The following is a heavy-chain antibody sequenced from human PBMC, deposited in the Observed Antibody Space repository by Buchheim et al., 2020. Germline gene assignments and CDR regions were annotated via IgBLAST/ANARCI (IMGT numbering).Heavy chain of an antibody. Sequence: EVQLVESGGGLIQPGGSLRLSCGGSGFTLTTFWMHWVRQVPGKGLMWVSRINPDGNDSSYAASVKGRFTISRDNAENTLYLQMDSLRVEDTGVYSCAREVRGHAYFDTWGQGT. CDR3: AREVRGHAYFDT. CDR2: INPDGNDS. V-gene: IGHV3-74*01. CDR1: GFTLTTFW. J-gene: IGHJ4*02.